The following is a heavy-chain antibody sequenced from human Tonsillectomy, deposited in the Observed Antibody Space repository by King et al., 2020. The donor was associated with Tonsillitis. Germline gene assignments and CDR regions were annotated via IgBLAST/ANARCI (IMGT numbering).Heavy chain of an antibody. Sequence: VQLVESGAEVKKPGESLQISCQASGYTFTTHWIGWVRQMPGKGLEWMGIIYPGDSETRYSLSFQGHVVISADKSINTAYLQWNRLRVSDTAMYYCARIGGITDVWGQGTTVIVSS. J-gene: IGHJ6*02. CDR3: ARIGGITDV. D-gene: IGHD3-16*01. CDR2: IYPGDSET. CDR1: GYTFTTHW. V-gene: IGHV5-51*01.